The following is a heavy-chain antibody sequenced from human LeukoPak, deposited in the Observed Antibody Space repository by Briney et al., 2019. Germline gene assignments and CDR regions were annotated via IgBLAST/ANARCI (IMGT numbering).Heavy chain of an antibody. Sequence: GGSLRLSCAASGFTFSSYSMNWVRQAPGKGLEWVSSISSSSSYIYYADSVKGRFTISRDNAKNALNLQMNSLRAEDTAVYYCAGDSYDSSGFAVKADAFDIWGQGTMVTVSS. CDR3: AGDSYDSSGFAVKADAFDI. CDR2: ISSSSSYI. CDR1: GFTFSSYS. V-gene: IGHV3-21*01. J-gene: IGHJ3*02. D-gene: IGHD3-22*01.